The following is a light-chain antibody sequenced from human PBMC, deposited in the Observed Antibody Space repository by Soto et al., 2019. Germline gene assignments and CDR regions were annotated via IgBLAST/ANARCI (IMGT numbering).Light chain of an antibody. CDR1: SSNIGRNT. V-gene: IGLV1-44*01. CDR2: DNN. CDR3: AAWDDSLNGYV. Sequence: QSVLTQPPSASGTPGQRVTISCSGSSSNIGRNTVNWYQQLPGTAPKLLIYDNNQRPSGVPDQFSGSKSGTSASLAISGLQSEDEADYYCAAWDDSLNGYVFASGTKVTVL. J-gene: IGLJ1*01.